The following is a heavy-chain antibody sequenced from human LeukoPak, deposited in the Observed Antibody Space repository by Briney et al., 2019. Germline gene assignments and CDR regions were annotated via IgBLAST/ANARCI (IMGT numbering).Heavy chain of an antibody. D-gene: IGHD3-16*02. J-gene: IGHJ4*02. CDR3: ARVGGDDYVWGSYRSGIDY. V-gene: IGHV3-74*01. CDR2: INSDGTST. Sequence: GGSLRLSCAASGFTFSSYWMHWVRQAPGKGLVWVSRINSDGTSTNYADSVMGRFTISRDNAKNTLFLQMNSLRAEDTAGYYCARVGGDDYVWGSYRSGIDYWGQGTLVTVSS. CDR1: GFTFSSYW.